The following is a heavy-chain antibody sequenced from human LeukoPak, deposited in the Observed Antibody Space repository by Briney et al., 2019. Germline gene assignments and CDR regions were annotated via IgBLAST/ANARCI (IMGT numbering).Heavy chain of an antibody. D-gene: IGHD3-10*01. Sequence: ASVEVSCKASGYTFTSYYMHWVRQAPGQGLEWMGIINPSGGSTSYAQKFQGRVTMTRDTSTSTVYMELSSLRSEDTAVYYCARALHLGYFDYWGQGTLVTVSS. V-gene: IGHV1-46*01. J-gene: IGHJ4*02. CDR2: INPSGGST. CDR3: ARALHLGYFDY. CDR1: GYTFTSYY.